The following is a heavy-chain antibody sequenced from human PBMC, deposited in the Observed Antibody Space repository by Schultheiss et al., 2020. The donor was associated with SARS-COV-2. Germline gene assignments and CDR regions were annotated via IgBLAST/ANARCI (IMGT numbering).Heavy chain of an antibody. CDR2: ISYDGSNK. D-gene: IGHD7-27*01. CDR1: GFTFSSYA. J-gene: IGHJ4*02. V-gene: IGHV3-30*04. CDR3: ARNWDFDY. Sequence: GGSLRLSCAASGFTFSSYAMHWVRQAPGKGLEWVAVISYDGSNKYYADSVKGRFTISRDNSKNTLYLQMNSLRAEDTAVYYCARNWDFDYWGRGTLVTVSS.